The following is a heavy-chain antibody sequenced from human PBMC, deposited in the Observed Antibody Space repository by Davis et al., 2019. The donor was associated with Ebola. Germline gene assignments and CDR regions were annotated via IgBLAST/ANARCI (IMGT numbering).Heavy chain of an antibody. CDR2: ISTSSSYI. V-gene: IGHV3-21*04. J-gene: IGHJ4*02. Sequence: GGSLRLSCAASGFTFSSYSMNWVRQAPGKGLEWVSSISTSSSYIYYADSVKGRFTISRDNAKNSLYLQMNSLRAEDTALYYCAKGLEWELLRDYFDYWGQGTLVTVSS. CDR3: AKGLEWELLRDYFDY. CDR1: GFTFSSYS. D-gene: IGHD1-26*01.